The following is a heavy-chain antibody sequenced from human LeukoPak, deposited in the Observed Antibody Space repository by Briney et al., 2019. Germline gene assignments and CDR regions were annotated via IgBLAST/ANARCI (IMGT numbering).Heavy chain of an antibody. CDR2: IYPGDSDT. D-gene: IGHD2-21*01. CDR3: ARHPALIRSTHSGYYYYYMDV. CDR1: GYSFTSYW. V-gene: IGHV5-51*01. Sequence: GESLKISCKGSGYSFTSYWIGWVRQMPGKGLEWMGIIYPGDSDTRYSPSFQGQVTISADKSISTAYLQWSSLKASDTAMYYCARHPALIRSTHSGYYYYYMDVWGKGTTVTVSS. J-gene: IGHJ6*03.